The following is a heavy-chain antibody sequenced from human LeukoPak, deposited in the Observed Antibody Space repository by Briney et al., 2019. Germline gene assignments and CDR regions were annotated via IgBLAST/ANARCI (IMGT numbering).Heavy chain of an antibody. CDR3: AREVWARATIYDYVGGSYRPYYFDY. D-gene: IGHD3-16*02. V-gene: IGHV1-46*01. J-gene: IGHJ4*02. CDR1: GYTFTSYY. CDR2: INPSGGST. Sequence: ASVKVSCKASGYTFTSYYMHWVRQAPGQGLEWMGIINPSGGSTSYAQKFQGRVTMTRDMSTSTVYMEMNSLRSEDTAVYYCAREVWARATIYDYVGGSYRPYYFDYWGQGTLVTVSS.